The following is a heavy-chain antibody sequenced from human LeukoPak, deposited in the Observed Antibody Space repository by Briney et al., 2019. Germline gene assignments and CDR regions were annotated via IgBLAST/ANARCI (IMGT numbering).Heavy chain of an antibody. J-gene: IGHJ4*02. V-gene: IGHV4-39*01. D-gene: IGHD7-27*01. Sequence: SETLSLTCTVSGGSISSSDYYWGWIRQPPGKGLEWIGYIYYSGSTYYNPSLKSRVTISVDTSKNQFSVKTYSVTAADTAVFYCARQRGWGFGSYFDYWGRGTLVTVSS. CDR1: GGSISSSDYY. CDR3: ARQRGWGFGSYFDY. CDR2: IYYSGST.